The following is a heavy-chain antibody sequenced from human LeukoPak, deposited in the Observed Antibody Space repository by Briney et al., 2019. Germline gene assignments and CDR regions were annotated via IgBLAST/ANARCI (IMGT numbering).Heavy chain of an antibody. CDR3: ANDFDH. J-gene: IGHJ4*02. CDR2: ISGSDDNT. Sequence: GGSLRLSCAASGFTFNNYAMSWVRQAPGKGLEWVSTISGSDDNTYYADSVKGRFTVSRDISKNTLYLQMNSLRADDTAVYYCANDFDHWGQGTLVTVSS. V-gene: IGHV3-23*01. CDR1: GFTFNNYA.